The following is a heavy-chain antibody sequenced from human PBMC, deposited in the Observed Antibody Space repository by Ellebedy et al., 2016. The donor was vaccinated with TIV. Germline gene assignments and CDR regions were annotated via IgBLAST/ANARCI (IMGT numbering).Heavy chain of an antibody. V-gene: IGHV4-34*12. D-gene: IGHD5-18*01. J-gene: IGHJ4*01. CDR1: GGSFTGYY. CDR3: ARAFQGDTYGYARTFDY. Sequence: MPSETLSLTCAVYGGSFTGYYWSWLRQSPEKGLEWIGEIIHNGGTNYNPSPRSRITISVETSNNQFSLKLRSVTAADTGVYFCARAFQGDTYGYARTFDYWGLGTLVTVSS. CDR2: IIHNGGT.